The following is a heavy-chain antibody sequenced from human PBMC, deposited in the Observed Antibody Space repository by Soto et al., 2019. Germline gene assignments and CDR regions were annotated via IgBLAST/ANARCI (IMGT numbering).Heavy chain of an antibody. V-gene: IGHV1-18*01. D-gene: IGHD3-3*01. CDR2: ISAYNGNT. CDR1: GYTFTSYG. J-gene: IGHJ5*02. Sequence: ASVKVSCKASGYTFTSYGISWVRQAPGQGLEWMGWISAYNGNTNYAQKLQGRVTMTTDTSTSTAYMELRSLRSDDTAVYYCARGAVFGVVIKYWFDPWGQGTLVTVSS. CDR3: ARGAVFGVVIKYWFDP.